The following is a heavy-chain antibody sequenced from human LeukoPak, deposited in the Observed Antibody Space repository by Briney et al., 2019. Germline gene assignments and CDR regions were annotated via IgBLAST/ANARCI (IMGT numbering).Heavy chain of an antibody. V-gene: IGHV5-51*01. J-gene: IGHJ4*02. Sequence: GESLKISWKGSGYHFPNNWIAWVRQLPGKGLDWMGIIYLRASDTRYSPSFQGHAVISVDKSITTAYLQLSSLKLSDRAMYFCTSRGFDLWGQGT. CDR1: GYHFPNNW. CDR3: TSRGFDL. CDR2: IYLRASDT.